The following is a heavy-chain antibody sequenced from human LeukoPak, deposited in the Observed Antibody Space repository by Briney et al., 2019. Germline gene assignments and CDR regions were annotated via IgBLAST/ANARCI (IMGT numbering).Heavy chain of an antibody. CDR2: ISSSSSYI. CDR1: GFTFSSYS. D-gene: IGHD3-22*01. V-gene: IGHV3-21*01. CDR3: AKEFDYYDRNDY. J-gene: IGHJ4*02. Sequence: PGGSLRLSCAASGFTFSSYSMNWVRRAPGKGLEWVSSISSSSSYIYYADSVKGRFTISRDNAKNSLYLQMNSLRAEDTAVYYCAKEFDYYDRNDYWGQGTLVTVSS.